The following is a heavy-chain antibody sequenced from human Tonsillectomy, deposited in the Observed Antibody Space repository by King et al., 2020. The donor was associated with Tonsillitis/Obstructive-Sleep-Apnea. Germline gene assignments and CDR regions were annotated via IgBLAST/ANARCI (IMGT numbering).Heavy chain of an antibody. CDR3: ARLPRTGDRGRGYFNH. Sequence: QLQESGPGLVKTSETLSLTCTVSGGSISSSSYYWGWIRQPPGKGLEWIGSIYYSGSTSYNPSLKSRVTISVDTSNNQFPLNLSSVIAADTAVYYCARLPRTGDRGRGYFNHWGQGTLVTVSS. V-gene: IGHV4-39*01. D-gene: IGHD7-27*01. CDR2: IYYSGST. J-gene: IGHJ4*02. CDR1: GGSISSSSYY.